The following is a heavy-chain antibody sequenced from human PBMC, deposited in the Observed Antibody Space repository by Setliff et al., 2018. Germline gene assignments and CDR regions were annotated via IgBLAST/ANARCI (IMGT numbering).Heavy chain of an antibody. CDR1: GFTFSSYS. J-gene: IGHJ4*02. D-gene: IGHD2-2*01. Sequence: GGSLRLSCAASGFTFSSYSMNWVRQAPGKGLEWVSSISSSSSYIYYADSVKGRFTISRDNSKNTLYLQMNSLRAEDTAIYYCAKDWNPSTYWYTDYFDSWGQGTLVTVSS. CDR2: ISSSSSYI. V-gene: IGHV3-21*04. CDR3: AKDWNPSTYWYTDYFDS.